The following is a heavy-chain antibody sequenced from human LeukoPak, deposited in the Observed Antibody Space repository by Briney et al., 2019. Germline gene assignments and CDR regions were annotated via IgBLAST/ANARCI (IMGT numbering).Heavy chain of an antibody. CDR3: ARDRRTTVTTSYLDY. CDR2: ISYDGSNK. J-gene: IGHJ4*02. Sequence: GGSLRLSCAASGFTFSSYAMHWVRQAPGKGLEWVAVISYDGSNKYYADSVKGRFTISRDTSKNTLYLQMNSLRDEDTAVYYCARDRRTTVTTSYLDYWGQGTLVTVSS. D-gene: IGHD4-11*01. CDR1: GFTFSSYA. V-gene: IGHV3-30-3*01.